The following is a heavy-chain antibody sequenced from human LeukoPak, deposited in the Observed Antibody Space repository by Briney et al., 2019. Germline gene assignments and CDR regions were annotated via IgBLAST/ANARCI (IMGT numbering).Heavy chain of an antibody. Sequence: GGSLRLSCAVSGFTFRSHGMHWVRQAPGKGPEWVAFIRYDGSNKYYADSVRGRFTISRDNSKNTLLLQMSSLRAEDTAVYYCAKDTRTISCLEYWGQGTLVTVSS. D-gene: IGHD3-3*01. CDR1: GFTFRSHG. J-gene: IGHJ4*02. V-gene: IGHV3-30*02. CDR2: IRYDGSNK. CDR3: AKDTRTISCLEY.